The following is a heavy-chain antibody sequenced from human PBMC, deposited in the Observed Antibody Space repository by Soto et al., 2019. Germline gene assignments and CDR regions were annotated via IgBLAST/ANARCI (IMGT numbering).Heavy chain of an antibody. V-gene: IGHV4-39*01. D-gene: IGHD3-9*01. Sequence: SETLSLTCSVSDDSINSDKYYWGWIRQPRGKGLEWIGSIYYRGDAYYSRSLQTRGTISLDKSKSQFSLNLNSVTAAHSAVYFCPRLEGLATIPYYFDFWGPGALVTVSS. CDR2: IYYRGDA. CDR1: DDSINSDKYY. CDR3: PRLEGLATIPYYFDF. J-gene: IGHJ4*02.